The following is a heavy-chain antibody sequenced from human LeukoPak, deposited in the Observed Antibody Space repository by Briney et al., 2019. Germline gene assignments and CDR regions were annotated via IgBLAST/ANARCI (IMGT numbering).Heavy chain of an antibody. CDR3: ARDLPFDGSGTYFPFDI. D-gene: IGHD3-10*01. V-gene: IGHV1-69*06. Sequence: SVKVSCKASGGTFSSYAISWVRQAPGQGLEWMVGIIPIFGTANYAQKFQGRVTITADKSTSTAYMELSSLRSEDTAVYYCARDLPFDGSGTYFPFDIWGQGTMVTVSS. CDR2: IIPIFGTA. J-gene: IGHJ3*02. CDR1: GGTFSSYA.